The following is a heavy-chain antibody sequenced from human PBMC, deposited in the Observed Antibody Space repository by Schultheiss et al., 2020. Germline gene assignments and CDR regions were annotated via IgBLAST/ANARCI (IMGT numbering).Heavy chain of an antibody. CDR2: ISSSSSTI. V-gene: IGHV3-48*01. D-gene: IGHD3-3*01. CDR1: GFTFSNAW. J-gene: IGHJ6*02. CDR3: AKGAVYDFWSGYFYYYYYGMDV. Sequence: GGSLRLSCAASGFTFSNAWMSWVRQAPGKGLEWVSYISSSSSTIYYADSVKGRFTISRDNAKNSLYLQMNSLRAEDTALYYCAKGAVYDFWSGYFYYYYYGMDVWGQGTTVTVSS.